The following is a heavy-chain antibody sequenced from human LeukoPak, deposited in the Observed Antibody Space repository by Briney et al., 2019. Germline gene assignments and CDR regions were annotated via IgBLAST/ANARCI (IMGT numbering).Heavy chain of an antibody. J-gene: IGHJ4*02. CDR2: IYSSGST. Sequence: SETLSLTCTVSGGSISSYYWSCIRQPAGKGLQWIGRIYSSGSTNYNPSLKSRVTISVDTSKNQVSLGLSSVTAADTAVYYCARDLGFWSGPDYWGQGTLVTVSS. D-gene: IGHD3-3*01. CDR3: ARDLGFWSGPDY. CDR1: GGSISSYY. V-gene: IGHV4-4*07.